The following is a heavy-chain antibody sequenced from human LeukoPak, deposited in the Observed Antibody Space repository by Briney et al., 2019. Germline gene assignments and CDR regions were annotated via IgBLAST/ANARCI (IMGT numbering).Heavy chain of an antibody. Sequence: GGSLRLSCAAPGFTFSIFAMSWVRQAPGKGLEWVSTITGSGATYYADSVKGRFTISRDNSKNMLYLQMNSLRAEDTALYFCAEGRDSGWYAWFDPWGQGTLVTVSS. CDR2: ITGSGAT. J-gene: IGHJ5*02. D-gene: IGHD6-19*01. CDR1: GFTFSIFA. V-gene: IGHV3-23*01. CDR3: AEGRDSGWYAWFDP.